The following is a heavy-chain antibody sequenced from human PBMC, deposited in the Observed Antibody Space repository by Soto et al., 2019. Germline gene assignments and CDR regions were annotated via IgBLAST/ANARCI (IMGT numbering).Heavy chain of an antibody. CDR3: ARQVRHSTSPAIDF. CDR1: GDSITDYY. CDR2: IHHTGTA. Sequence: SETLSLTCTVSGDSITDYYWSWIRESPGKGLEWIAYIHHTGTANYNPSLKSRVTISVDTSKSQFSLRLSSVTAADTAVYFCARQVRHSTSPAIDFCGQGTLVTV. V-gene: IGHV4-59*08. D-gene: IGHD6-6*01. J-gene: IGHJ4*02.